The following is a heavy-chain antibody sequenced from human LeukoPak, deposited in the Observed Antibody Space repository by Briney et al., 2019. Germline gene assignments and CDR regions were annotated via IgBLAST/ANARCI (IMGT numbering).Heavy chain of an antibody. CDR3: ARDNPVDSSGYYYAFDY. J-gene: IGHJ4*02. V-gene: IGHV3-7*01. Sequence: GGSLRLSCAASGFTFSSYGMHWVRQAPGKGLEWVANIKQDGSEKYYVDSVKGRFTISRDNAKNSLYLQMNSLRAEDTAVYYCARDNPVDSSGYYYAFDYWGQGTLVTVSS. CDR1: GFTFSSYG. CDR2: IKQDGSEK. D-gene: IGHD3-22*01.